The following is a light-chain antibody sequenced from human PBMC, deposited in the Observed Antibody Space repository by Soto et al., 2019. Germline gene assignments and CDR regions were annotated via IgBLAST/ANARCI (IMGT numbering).Light chain of an antibody. CDR2: GAS. Sequence: EIGLNLAPGTLYAFQSNRPTLSCRPSQSVTNNQFAWFRQKPGQAHRLLIYGASSRATGIPARFSGSGSGTEFTLTISRLEPEDFAVYYCHQYGISRPTFGEGT. CDR3: HQYGISRPT. V-gene: IGKV3-20*01. CDR1: QSVTNNQ. J-gene: IGKJ2*01.